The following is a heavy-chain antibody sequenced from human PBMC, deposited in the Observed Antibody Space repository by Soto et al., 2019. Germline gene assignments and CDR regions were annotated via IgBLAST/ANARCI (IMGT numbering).Heavy chain of an antibody. J-gene: IGHJ6*02. CDR2: IYWDDDK. Sequence: QITLKESGPTLVKPTQTLTLTCTFSGFSLSTSGVGVAWIRQPPGKALEWLALIYWDDDKRYRPSLESRLTITKDAYKNQVVLTMTNMDSVDTAKYYCAYLPCSGGSCYWFSFSGMDVWGQGTTVTVSS. CDR1: GFSLSTSGVG. V-gene: IGHV2-5*02. CDR3: AYLPCSGGSCYWFSFSGMDV. D-gene: IGHD2-15*01.